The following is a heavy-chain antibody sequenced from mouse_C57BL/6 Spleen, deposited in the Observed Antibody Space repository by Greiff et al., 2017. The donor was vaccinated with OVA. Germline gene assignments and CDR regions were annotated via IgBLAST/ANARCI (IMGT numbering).Heavy chain of an antibody. D-gene: IGHD1-3*01. V-gene: IGHV1-64*01. Sequence: VQLQQPGAELVKPGASVKLSCKASGYTFTSYWMHWVKQRPGQGLEWIGMIHPNSGSTNYNEKFKSKATLTVDKSSSTAYLQLSSLTSEASAVYYCSRSLNWFFDYWGQGTTLTVSS. CDR1: GYTFTSYW. J-gene: IGHJ2*01. CDR2: IHPNSGST. CDR3: SRSLNWFFDY.